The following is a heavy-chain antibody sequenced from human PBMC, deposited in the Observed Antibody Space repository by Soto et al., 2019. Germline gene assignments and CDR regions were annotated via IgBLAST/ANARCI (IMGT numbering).Heavy chain of an antibody. J-gene: IGHJ4*02. V-gene: IGHV1-3*01. CDR2: INAGNGNT. Sequence: ASVKVSCKASGYTFTSYAMHWARQAPGQRLEWMGWINAGNGNTKYSQKFQGRVTITRDTSASTAYMELSSLRSEDTAVYYCARDKRLGLFDYWGQGTLVTVSS. D-gene: IGHD1-7*01. CDR3: ARDKRLGLFDY. CDR1: GYTFTSYA.